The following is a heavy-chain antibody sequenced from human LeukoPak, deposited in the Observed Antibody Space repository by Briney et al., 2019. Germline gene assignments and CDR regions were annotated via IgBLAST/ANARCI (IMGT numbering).Heavy chain of an antibody. CDR2: ISNSGSSI. D-gene: IGHD3-10*02. J-gene: IGHJ6*04. CDR1: GFTFSDSY. CDR3: AELGITMIGGV. V-gene: IGHV3-11*04. Sequence: GGSLRLSCAASGFTFSDSYMTWIRQAPGRGLEWVSYISNSGSSIYYADSVKGRFTISRDNAKNSLYLQMNSLRAEDTAVYYCAELGITMIGGVWGKGTTVTISS.